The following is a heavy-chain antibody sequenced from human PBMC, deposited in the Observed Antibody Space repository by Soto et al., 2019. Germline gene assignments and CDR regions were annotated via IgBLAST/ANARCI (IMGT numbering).Heavy chain of an antibody. CDR1: GFTLSDYG. CDR3: ANPYCSSTSCYHYYYAMDV. CDR2: ISGTGGTT. J-gene: IGHJ6*02. D-gene: IGHD2-2*01. Sequence: GGSLRLSCPASGFTLSDYGVPWVRQTPGKGLVWVSAISGTGGTTAYADSVKGRFTISRDNSKNTLYLQMNSLRAEDTAVYYCANPYCSSTSCYHYYYAMDVWGQGTTVTVSS. V-gene: IGHV3-23*01.